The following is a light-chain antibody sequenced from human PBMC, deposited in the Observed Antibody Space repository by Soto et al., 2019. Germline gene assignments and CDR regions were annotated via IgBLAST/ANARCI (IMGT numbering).Light chain of an antibody. CDR2: EVS. J-gene: IGLJ3*02. Sequence: QSALTQPPSASGSPGQSVTIYCTGTSSDVGDYNYVFWYQQHPGKAPKLMIYEVSKRPSGVPDRFSGSKSGNTASLTVSGLQAEDEADYYCSSYAGSNNWVFGGGTKLTVL. CDR3: SSYAGSNNWV. V-gene: IGLV2-8*01. CDR1: SSDVGDYNY.